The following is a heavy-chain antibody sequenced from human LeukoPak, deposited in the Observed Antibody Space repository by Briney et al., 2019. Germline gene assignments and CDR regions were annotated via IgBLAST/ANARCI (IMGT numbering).Heavy chain of an antibody. CDR2: INHSGST. CDR1: GGSFSGYY. V-gene: IGHV4-34*01. D-gene: IGHD3-10*01. J-gene: IGHJ5*02. CDR3: ARGRLLRFRESMAGNWFDP. Sequence: SETLSLTCAVYGGSFSGYYWSWIRQPPGKGLEWIGEINHSGSTNYNPSLKSRVTISVDTSKNQFSLKLSSVTAADTAVYYCARGRLLRFRESMAGNWFDPWGQGTLVTVSS.